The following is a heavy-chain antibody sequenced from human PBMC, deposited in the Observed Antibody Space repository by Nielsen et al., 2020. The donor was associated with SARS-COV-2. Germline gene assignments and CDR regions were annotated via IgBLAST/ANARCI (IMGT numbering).Heavy chain of an antibody. V-gene: IGHV4-39*07. CDR3: ARERAYWNGHNYFDP. D-gene: IGHD1-1*01. J-gene: IGHJ5*02. Sequence: SEILSLTCTVSGGSISSNNHYWGWIRQPPGKGLEYIGSIYHSGSTYYNSSLKSRVTISVDTSKNQFSLKVRSVTAADTAVYYCARERAYWNGHNYFDPWGQGTLVTVSS. CDR1: GGSISSNNHY. CDR2: IYHSGST.